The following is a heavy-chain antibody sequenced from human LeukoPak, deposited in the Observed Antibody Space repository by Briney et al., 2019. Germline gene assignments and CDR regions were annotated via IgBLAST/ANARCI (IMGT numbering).Heavy chain of an antibody. CDR1: GFTFRNAW. CDR2: ISYDGSNK. CDR3: ARGVGSSRFDY. Sequence: GRSLRLSCVASGFTFRNAWMNWVRQAPGKGLEWVAVISYDGSNKNYADSVKGRFTISRDNSKNTLYLQMNSLRAEDTAVYYCARGVGSSRFDYWGQGTLVTVSS. V-gene: IGHV3-30-3*01. D-gene: IGHD1-26*01. J-gene: IGHJ4*02.